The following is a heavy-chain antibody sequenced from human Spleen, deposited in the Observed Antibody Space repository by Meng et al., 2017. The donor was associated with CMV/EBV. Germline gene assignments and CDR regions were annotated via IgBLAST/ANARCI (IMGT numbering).Heavy chain of an antibody. D-gene: IGHD5-18*01. CDR1: DSITNGDYS. CDR3: ARERRGYNYVYYFRY. J-gene: IGHJ4*02. Sequence: DSITNGDYSWSWIRQHPGKGLEWIGYIYYSGSTYYNPSLKSRVTISLDTSKNQFSLKLTSVTAADTAVYYCARERRGYNYVYYFRYWGQGTLVTVSS. CDR2: IYYSGST. V-gene: IGHV4-31*02.